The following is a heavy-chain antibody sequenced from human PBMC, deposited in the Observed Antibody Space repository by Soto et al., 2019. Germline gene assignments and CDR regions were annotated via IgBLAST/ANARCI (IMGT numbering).Heavy chain of an antibody. V-gene: IGHV4-39*07. CDR2: IYYSGST. J-gene: IGHJ4*02. CDR3: ARLRTMVRGFDY. D-gene: IGHD3-10*01. Sequence: SETLSLTCTVSSAPVSSSTYTWGWIRQPPGKGLEWIGSIYYSGSTYYNPSLNSRVTVSVDTSKNQFSLKLSSVTAADTAVYYCARLRTMVRGFDYWGQGTLVTVSS. CDR1: SAPVSSSTYT.